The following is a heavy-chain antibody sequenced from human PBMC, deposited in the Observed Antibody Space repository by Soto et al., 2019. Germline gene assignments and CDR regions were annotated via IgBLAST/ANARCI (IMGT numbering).Heavy chain of an antibody. Sequence: QVQLVQSGAEVKKPGASVKVSCKASGYTFTSYYMHWVRQDPGQGLEWMGIINPSGGSTRYAQKFQGRVTMTRDTSTSTVYMELSSLRSEDTAVYYCAREEEAYCSGGSCSFDYWGQGTLVTVSS. CDR2: INPSGGST. J-gene: IGHJ4*02. CDR1: GYTFTSYY. D-gene: IGHD2-15*01. CDR3: AREEEAYCSGGSCSFDY. V-gene: IGHV1-46*03.